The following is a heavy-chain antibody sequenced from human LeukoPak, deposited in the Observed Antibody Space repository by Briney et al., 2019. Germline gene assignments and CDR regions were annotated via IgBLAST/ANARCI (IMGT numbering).Heavy chain of an antibody. CDR1: GFTLSSYV. CDR2: ISGSGGST. J-gene: IGHJ6*02. D-gene: IGHD6-19*01. V-gene: IGHV3-23*01. CDR3: AKDSGSGWYQYGMDV. Sequence: QPGGSLRLSCAASGFTLSSYVVSWVRQAPGKGLEWVSGISGSGGSTNYADSVKGRFTISRDNSKNTLYLQMNRLRVEDTAVYYCAKDSGSGWYQYGMDVWGQGTTVTVSS.